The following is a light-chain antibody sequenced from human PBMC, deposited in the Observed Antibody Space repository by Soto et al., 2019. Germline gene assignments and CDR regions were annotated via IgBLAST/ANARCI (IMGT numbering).Light chain of an antibody. V-gene: IGKV3-11*01. Sequence: EIVLTQSPATLSLSPGERATLSCRASQSVRSYLAWYQQNPGQAPRLLIYDTSNRATGIPARFSGSGSGTDFTLTISSLEPEDFAVYYCQQRSNWLLTFGGGTKVEIK. CDR2: DTS. J-gene: IGKJ4*01. CDR1: QSVRSY. CDR3: QQRSNWLLT.